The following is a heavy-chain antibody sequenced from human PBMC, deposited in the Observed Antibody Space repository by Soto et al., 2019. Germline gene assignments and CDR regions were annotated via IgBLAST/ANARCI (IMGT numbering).Heavy chain of an antibody. Sequence: SETLSHTCTVSGGSGSSGSYYWSWIRQPPGKGLEWIGYIYYSGSTNYNPSLKSRVTISVDTSKNQFSLKLSSVTAADTAVYYCARDIVATYNWFDPWGQGTLVTVSS. J-gene: IGHJ5*02. CDR3: ARDIVATYNWFDP. CDR2: IYYSGST. D-gene: IGHD5-12*01. CDR1: GGSGSSGSYY. V-gene: IGHV4-61*01.